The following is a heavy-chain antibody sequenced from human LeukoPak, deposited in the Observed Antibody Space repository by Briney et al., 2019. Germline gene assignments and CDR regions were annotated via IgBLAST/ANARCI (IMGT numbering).Heavy chain of an antibody. V-gene: IGHV3-7*04. D-gene: IGHD3-10*01. CDR1: GLTLSNHW. CDR3: ARGRGLNLYASGSLYLDY. J-gene: IGHJ4*02. CDR2: MKQDGSEA. Sequence: PGGSLRLSCAASGLTLSNHWMSWVRQAPGKGLEWGANMKQDGSEAYYVDSVKCRFTISRDNAKNSLYLQMNSLRAEDTAVYYCARGRGLNLYASGSLYLDYWGQGTLVTVSS.